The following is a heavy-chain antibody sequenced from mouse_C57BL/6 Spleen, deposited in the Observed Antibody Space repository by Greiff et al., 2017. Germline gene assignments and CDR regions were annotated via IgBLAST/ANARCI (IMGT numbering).Heavy chain of an antibody. Sequence: EVKVVESGGGLVKPGGSLKLSCAASGFTFSSYAMSWVRQTPEKRLEWVATISDGGSYTYYPDNVKGRFTISRDNAKNNLYLQMSHLKSEDTAMYYCARSPTVAATGYFDYWGQGTTLTVSS. V-gene: IGHV5-4*03. D-gene: IGHD1-1*01. CDR1: GFTFSSYA. J-gene: IGHJ2*01. CDR3: ARSPTVAATGYFDY. CDR2: ISDGGSYT.